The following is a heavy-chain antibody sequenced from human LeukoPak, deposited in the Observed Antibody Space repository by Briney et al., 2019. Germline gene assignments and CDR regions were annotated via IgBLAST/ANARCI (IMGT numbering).Heavy chain of an antibody. CDR3: ARLGSYPFYYYYYMDV. J-gene: IGHJ6*03. Sequence: SETLSLTCAVYGGSFSGYYWSWIRQPPGKGLEWIGEINHSGSTNYNPSLKSRVTISVDTSKNQFSLKLSSVTAADTAVYYCARLGSYPFYYYYYMDVWGKGTTVTVSS. V-gene: IGHV4-34*01. CDR2: INHSGST. CDR1: GGSFSGYY. D-gene: IGHD1-26*01.